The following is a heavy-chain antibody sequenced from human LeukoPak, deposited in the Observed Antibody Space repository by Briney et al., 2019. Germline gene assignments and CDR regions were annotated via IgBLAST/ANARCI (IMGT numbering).Heavy chain of an antibody. V-gene: IGHV4-38-2*02. J-gene: IGHJ4*02. CDR3: ARGYYDILTGYYQFNY. D-gene: IGHD3-9*01. CDR1: GYSISSGYY. Sequence: SETLSLACTVSGYSISSGYYWGWIRPPPGKGLEWIGSIYHSGSTYYNPSLKSRVTISVDTSKNQFSLKLSSVTAADTAVYYCARGYYDILTGYYQFNYWGQGTLVTVSS. CDR2: IYHSGST.